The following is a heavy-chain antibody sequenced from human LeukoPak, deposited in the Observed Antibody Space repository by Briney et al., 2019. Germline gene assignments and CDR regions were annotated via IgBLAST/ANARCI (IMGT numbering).Heavy chain of an antibody. D-gene: IGHD1-26*01. J-gene: IGHJ4*02. V-gene: IGHV4-59*08. Sequence: SETLSLTCTVSGGSISSYYWSWIRQPPGKGLEWIGYIYYSGSTNYNPSLKSRVTISVDMSKNQFSLKLSSVTAADTAVYYCARLPESGSYGLNFDYWGQGTLVTVSS. CDR2: IYYSGST. CDR3: ARLPESGSYGLNFDY. CDR1: GGSISSYY.